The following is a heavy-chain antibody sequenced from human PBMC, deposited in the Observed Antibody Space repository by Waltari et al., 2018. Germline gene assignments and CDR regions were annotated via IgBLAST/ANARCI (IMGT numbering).Heavy chain of an antibody. V-gene: IGHV4-38-2*01. D-gene: IGHD3-22*01. Sequence: QVLPQESGPGLVKPSETLSLTCAVSDYSISSGYYWGWIRQPPGKGLEWIGNIYHSGSTYYNPSRKSRVTISVDTSKNQFSLNLSSVTAADTALYYCARATYYDSRYFDYWGQGTLVTVSS. CDR2: IYHSGST. CDR1: DYSISSGYY. CDR3: ARATYYDSRYFDY. J-gene: IGHJ4*02.